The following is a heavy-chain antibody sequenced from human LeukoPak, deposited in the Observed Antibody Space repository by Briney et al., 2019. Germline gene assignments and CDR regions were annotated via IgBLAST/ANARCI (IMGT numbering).Heavy chain of an antibody. J-gene: IGHJ4*02. V-gene: IGHV3-23*01. CDR2: ISGSGGST. Sequence: PGGSLRLSCAASGFTFSSYAMSWVRQAPGKGLEWVSAISGSGGSTYYADSVKGRFTISRDNSKNTLYLQMNSLRAEDTAVYYCAKDFGYEWDIVVVVAATPGALDCWGQGTLVTVSS. CDR1: GFTFSSYA. D-gene: IGHD2-15*01. CDR3: AKDFGYEWDIVVVVAATPGALDC.